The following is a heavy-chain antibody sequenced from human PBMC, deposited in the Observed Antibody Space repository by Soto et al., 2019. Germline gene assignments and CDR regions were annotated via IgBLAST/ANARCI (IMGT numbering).Heavy chain of an antibody. CDR2: INAGNGNT. D-gene: IGHD2-21*01. CDR1: GYTFTSYA. J-gene: IGHJ4*02. V-gene: IGHV1-3*05. Sequence: QVKVVQSGAEEKKPGASVKVSCKASGYTFTSYAMHWVRQAPGQRLEWMGWINAGNGNTKHSQKFQGRVTITRDTSANTAYMELSSLRPEDTAVYYCARGGEPIDYWGQGTLVTVSS. CDR3: ARGGEPIDY.